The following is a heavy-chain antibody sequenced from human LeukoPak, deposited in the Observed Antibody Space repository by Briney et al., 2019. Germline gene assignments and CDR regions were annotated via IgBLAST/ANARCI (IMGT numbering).Heavy chain of an antibody. CDR2: IYYSGST. D-gene: IGHD1-26*01. Sequence: SETLSLTCTVSGGSISSYYWSWIRQPPGKGLEWIGYIYYSGSTNYNPSLKSRVTISVDTSKNQFSLKLSSVTAADTAVYYCARAGGREYSGSYPNWFDPRGQGTLVTVSS. V-gene: IGHV4-59*01. CDR3: ARAGGREYSGSYPNWFDP. J-gene: IGHJ5*02. CDR1: GGSISSYY.